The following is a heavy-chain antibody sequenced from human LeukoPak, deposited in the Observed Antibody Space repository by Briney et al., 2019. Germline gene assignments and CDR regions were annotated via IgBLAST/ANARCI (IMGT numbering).Heavy chain of an antibody. CDR2: INSDGSST. Sequence: GGSLRLSCAASGFTFSSYWMHWVRQPPGKGLVWVSRINSDGSSTNYADSVKGRFTISRDNAKNTLYLKVNSLRAEDTAVYYCARDDPAGTLNYWGQGTLVTVSS. D-gene: IGHD6-13*01. V-gene: IGHV3-74*01. CDR3: ARDDPAGTLNY. CDR1: GFTFSSYW. J-gene: IGHJ4*02.